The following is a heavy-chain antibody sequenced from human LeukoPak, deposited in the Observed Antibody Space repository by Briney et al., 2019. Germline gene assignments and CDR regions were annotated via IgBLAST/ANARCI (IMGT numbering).Heavy chain of an antibody. CDR3: ARSVGGGYYGSGSYYN. CDR2: IYHSGST. J-gene: IGHJ4*02. V-gene: IGHV4-4*02. D-gene: IGHD3-10*01. Sequence: TETLSLTCTVSGGSISSSNWWSWVRQPPGKGLEWTGEIYHSGSTNYNPSLKSRVTISVDKSKNQFSLKLSSVTAADTAVYYCARSVGGGYYGSGSYYNWGQGTLVTVSS. CDR1: GGSISSSNW.